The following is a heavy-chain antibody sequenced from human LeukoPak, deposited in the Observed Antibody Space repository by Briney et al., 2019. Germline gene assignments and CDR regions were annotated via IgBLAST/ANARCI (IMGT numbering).Heavy chain of an antibody. D-gene: IGHD2-15*01. CDR1: GGSFSGYY. Sequence: SETLSLTCAVYGGSFSGYYWSWIRQPPGKGLEWIGEINHSGSTNYNPSLKSRVTISVDTSKNQFSLKLSSVTAADTAVYYCVRALVAATSVPGYWGQGTLVTVSS. V-gene: IGHV4-34*01. CDR2: INHSGST. CDR3: VRALVAATSVPGY. J-gene: IGHJ4*02.